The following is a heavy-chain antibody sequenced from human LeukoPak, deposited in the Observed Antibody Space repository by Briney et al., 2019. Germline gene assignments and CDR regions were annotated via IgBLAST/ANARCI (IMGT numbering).Heavy chain of an antibody. CDR1: GYTFTSYD. J-gene: IGHJ6*03. CDR3: ARGHFWSGYYARAYYYYMDV. Sequence: GASVKVSCKASGYTFTSYDINWVRQATGQGLEWMGWVNPNSGNTGYAQKFQGRVTMTRNTSISTAYMELSSLRSEDTAVYYCARGHFWSGYYARAYYYYMDVWGKGTTVTVSS. V-gene: IGHV1-8*01. D-gene: IGHD3-3*02. CDR2: VNPNSGNT.